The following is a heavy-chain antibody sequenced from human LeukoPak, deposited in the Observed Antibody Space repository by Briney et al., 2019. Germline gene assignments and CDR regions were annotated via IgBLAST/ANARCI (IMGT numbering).Heavy chain of an antibody. CDR3: ARVYRHIPIDN. CDR2: INWNGGST. CDR1: GFTFDDYG. V-gene: IGHV3-20*04. D-gene: IGHD3-16*02. J-gene: IGHJ4*02. Sequence: GGSLRLSCAASGFTFDDYGMSWVRQAPGKGLEWVSGINWNGGSTGYADSVKGRFTISRDNAKNSLYLEMNSLRAEDAALYYCARVYRHIPIDNWGQGTLVTVSS.